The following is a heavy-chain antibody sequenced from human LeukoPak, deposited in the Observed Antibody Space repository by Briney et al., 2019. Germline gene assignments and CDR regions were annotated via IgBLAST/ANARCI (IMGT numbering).Heavy chain of an antibody. V-gene: IGHV3-20*04. J-gene: IGHJ6*03. D-gene: IGHD3-3*01. CDR2: INWNGGST. CDR3: AREGLDYHFWSGPRDYYYFYYMDV. Sequence: GGSLRLSCAAAGFTFDDYGMSWVRQAPGKGLKWVSGINWNGGSTGYADSVKGQFTISRDNAKNSLYLQMNSLRAEDTALYYCAREGLDYHFWSGPRDYYYFYYMDVWGKGTTVTVSS. CDR1: GFTFDDYG.